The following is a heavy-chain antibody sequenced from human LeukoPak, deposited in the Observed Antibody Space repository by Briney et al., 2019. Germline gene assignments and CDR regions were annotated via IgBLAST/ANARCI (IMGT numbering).Heavy chain of an antibody. CDR1: GFTFTSYG. CDR2: IRFDESYK. D-gene: IGHD2-15*01. CDR3: ATDPLGYRTGGSCYRGYCQY. V-gene: IGHV3-30*02. Sequence: GASLRLSCVAAGFTFTSYGMHWVRQAPRKGLEWVAFIRFDESYKSYTDSVKGRFTISRDSSKNTLYLQMNSLRTEDTAVYYCATDPLGYRTGGSCYRGYCQYCGQGTLVTVSS. J-gene: IGHJ1*01.